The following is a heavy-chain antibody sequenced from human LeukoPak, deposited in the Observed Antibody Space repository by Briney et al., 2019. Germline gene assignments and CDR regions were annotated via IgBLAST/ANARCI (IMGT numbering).Heavy chain of an antibody. CDR2: ISYDGSNK. D-gene: IGHD6-13*01. V-gene: IGHV3-30-3*01. J-gene: IGHJ4*02. CDR1: GFTFSNYA. Sequence: PGGSLRLSCAASGFTFSNYAIHWVRQAPGKGLEWVAVISYDGSNKYYADSVKGRFTISRDNAKNTLYLQVNSLRAEDTAVYHCARSGAYTGSTWTFDSWGQGALVTVSS. CDR3: ARSGAYTGSTWTFDS.